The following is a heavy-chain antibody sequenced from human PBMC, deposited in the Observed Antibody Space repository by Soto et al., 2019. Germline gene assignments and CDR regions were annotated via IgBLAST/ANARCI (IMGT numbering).Heavy chain of an antibody. CDR3: ARESYGDYEFDY. D-gene: IGHD4-17*01. CDR1: GGSISSYY. V-gene: IGHV4-59*01. Sequence: SETLSLTCTVSGGSISSYYWSWIRQPPGKGLEWIGYIYYSGSTNYNPSLKSRVTISVDTSKNQFSLKLSSVTAADTAVYYCARESYGDYEFDYWGQGTLVTVSS. CDR2: IYYSGST. J-gene: IGHJ4*02.